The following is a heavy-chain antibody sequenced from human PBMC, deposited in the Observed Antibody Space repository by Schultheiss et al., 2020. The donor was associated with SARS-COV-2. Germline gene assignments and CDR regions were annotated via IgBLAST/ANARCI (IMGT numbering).Heavy chain of an antibody. J-gene: IGHJ6*02. V-gene: IGHV5-51*01. CDR3: ARDRAPRLQYYYYYYGMDV. D-gene: IGHD2-15*01. CDR2: IYPGDSDT. CDR1: GYSFNSYW. Sequence: GESLKISCKGSGYSFNSYWISWVRQMPGKGLEWMGIIYPGDSDTRYSPSFQGQVTISADKSISTAYLQWSSLKASDTAMYYCARDRAPRLQYYYYYYGMDVWGQGTTVTVSS.